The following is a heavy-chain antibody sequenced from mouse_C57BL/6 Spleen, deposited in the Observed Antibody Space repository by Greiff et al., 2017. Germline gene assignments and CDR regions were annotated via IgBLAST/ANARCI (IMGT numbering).Heavy chain of an antibody. CDR3: ARSPYFGSSSWFAY. CDR2: IYPGSGST. CDR1: GYTFTSYW. D-gene: IGHD1-1*01. J-gene: IGHJ3*01. V-gene: IGHV1-55*01. Sequence: QVQLQQPGAELVKPGASVKMSCKASGYTFTSYWITWVKQRPGQGLEWIGDIYPGSGSTNYNEKFKSKATLTVDTSSSTAYMQLSSLTSEDSAVYYCARSPYFGSSSWFAYWGKGTLVTVAA.